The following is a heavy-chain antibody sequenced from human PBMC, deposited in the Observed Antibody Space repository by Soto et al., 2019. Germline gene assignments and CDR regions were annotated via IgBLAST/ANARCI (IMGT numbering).Heavy chain of an antibody. Sequence: GASVKVSCKASGYTFTGYYMHWVRQAPGQGLEWMGWINPNSGGTNYAQKFQGRVTMTRDTSISTAYMELSRLRSDDTAVYYCARASVGAQAYFDYWGQGTLVTVSS. CDR1: GYTFTGYY. CDR3: ARASVGAQAYFDY. V-gene: IGHV1-2*02. CDR2: INPNSGGT. D-gene: IGHD1-26*01. J-gene: IGHJ4*02.